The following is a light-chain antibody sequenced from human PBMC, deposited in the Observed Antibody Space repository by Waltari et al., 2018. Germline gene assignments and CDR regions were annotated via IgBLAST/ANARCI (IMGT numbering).Light chain of an antibody. CDR1: QSISSN. CDR2: GAS. V-gene: IGKV3-15*01. Sequence: EIVMTQSPATLFVSPGERATLSCRASQSISSNLAWYQQKPGQAPRLLMYGASTRATAIPARFSGSGSGTDFTLTISSLEPEDFAVYYCQQRSNWPWTFGQGTKVEIK. J-gene: IGKJ1*01. CDR3: QQRSNWPWT.